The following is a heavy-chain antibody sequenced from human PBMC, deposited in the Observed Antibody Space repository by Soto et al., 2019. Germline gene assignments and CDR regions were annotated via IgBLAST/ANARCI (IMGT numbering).Heavy chain of an antibody. CDR2: IIPIFGTA. V-gene: IGHV1-69*13. Sequence: SVKVSCKASGGTFSSYAISWVRQAPGQGLEWMGGIIPIFGTANYAQKFQGRVTITADESTSTAYMELSSLRSEDTAVYYCAGGGYCSGGSCYGYFDYWGQGTLVTSPQ. D-gene: IGHD2-15*01. CDR3: AGGGYCSGGSCYGYFDY. J-gene: IGHJ4*02. CDR1: GGTFSSYA.